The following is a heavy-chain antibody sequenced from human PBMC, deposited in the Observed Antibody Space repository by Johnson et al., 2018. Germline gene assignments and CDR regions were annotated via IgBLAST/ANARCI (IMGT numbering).Heavy chain of an antibody. CDR1: GFTFSSYA. Sequence: VQLVESGGGLVQPGGSLRLSCAASGFTFSSYAMSWVRQAPGKGLVWVAAISGSRAYTYYADSVKGRFTISRDNSENTLYLQMNNLRAEDTAVYYCARRLPRYWASGVCPNYFDHWGQGTLVTVSS. CDR2: ISGSRAYT. D-gene: IGHD2-8*01. V-gene: IGHV3-23*04. CDR3: ARRLPRYWASGVCPNYFDH. J-gene: IGHJ4*02.